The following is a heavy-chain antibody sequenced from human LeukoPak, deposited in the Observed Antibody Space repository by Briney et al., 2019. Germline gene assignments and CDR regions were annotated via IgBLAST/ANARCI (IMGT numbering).Heavy chain of an antibody. CDR2: IIPIFGTA. CDR3: ARSPRGYFDWPLSYYYYYMDV. D-gene: IGHD3-9*01. V-gene: IGHV1-69*05. CDR1: GGTFSSYA. J-gene: IGHJ6*03. Sequence: GASVKVSCTASGGTFSSYAISWVRQAPGQGLEWMGGIIPIFGTANYAQKFQGGVTITTDESTSTAYMELSSLRSEDTAVYYCARSPRGYFDWPLSYYYYYMDVWGKGTTVTVSS.